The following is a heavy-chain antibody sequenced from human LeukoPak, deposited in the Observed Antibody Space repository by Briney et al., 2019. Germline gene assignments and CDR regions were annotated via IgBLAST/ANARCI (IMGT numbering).Heavy chain of an antibody. CDR1: GFTFSSYA. J-gene: IGHJ4*02. CDR3: ARDSAIAAAGGYFDY. D-gene: IGHD6-13*01. V-gene: IGHV3-30-3*01. CDR2: ISYDGSNK. Sequence: GGSLRLSCAASGFTFSSYAMHWVRQAPGKGLEWVTDISYDGSNKYYADSVKGRFTISRDNSKNTLYLQMNSLRAEDTAVYYCARDSAIAAAGGYFDYWGQGTLVTVSS.